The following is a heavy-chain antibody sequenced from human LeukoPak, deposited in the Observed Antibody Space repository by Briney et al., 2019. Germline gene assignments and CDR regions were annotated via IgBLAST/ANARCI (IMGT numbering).Heavy chain of an antibody. CDR3: ARISGWYYYGMDV. D-gene: IGHD6-19*01. V-gene: IGHV3-21*01. CDR1: GFTFSSHR. Sequence: KSGGSLRLSCAASGFTFSSHRMNWVRQAPGKGLEWVSSISSSSSYIYYADSVKGRFTISRDNAKNSLYLQMNSLRAEDTAVYYCARISGWYYYGMDVWGQGTTVTVSS. J-gene: IGHJ6*02. CDR2: ISSSSSYI.